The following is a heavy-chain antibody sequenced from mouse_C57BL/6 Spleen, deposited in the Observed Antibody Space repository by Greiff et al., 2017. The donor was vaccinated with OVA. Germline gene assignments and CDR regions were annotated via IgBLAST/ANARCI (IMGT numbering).Heavy chain of an antibody. Sequence: EVQRVESGGGLVQPGGSLSLSCAASGFTFTDYYMSWVRQPPGKALEWLGFIRNKANGYTTEYSASVKGRFTISRDNSQSILYLQMNALRAEDSGTYYCASGILRYCDVWGTGTTVTVSS. D-gene: IGHD1-1*01. CDR2: IRNKANGYTT. CDR1: GFTFTDYY. V-gene: IGHV7-3*01. J-gene: IGHJ1*03. CDR3: ASGILRYCDV.